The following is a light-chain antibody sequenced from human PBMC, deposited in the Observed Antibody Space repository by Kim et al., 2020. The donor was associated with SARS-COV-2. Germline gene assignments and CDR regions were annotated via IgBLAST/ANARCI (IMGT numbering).Light chain of an antibody. V-gene: IGKV3-15*01. CDR1: QSVSSN. J-gene: IGKJ2*01. CDR2: GAS. CDR3: QQYNNWYMYT. Sequence: VSPGERAPLSCRASQSVSSNLAWYQQKPGQAPRLLIYGASTRATGIPARFSGSGSGTEFTLTISSLQSEDFAVYYCQQYNNWYMYTFGQGTKLEI.